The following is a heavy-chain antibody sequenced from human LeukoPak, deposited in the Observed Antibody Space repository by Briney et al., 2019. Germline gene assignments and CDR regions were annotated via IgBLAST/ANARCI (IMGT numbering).Heavy chain of an antibody. Sequence: SETLSLTCTVSGGSISSYYWSWIRQPPGKGLEWIGYTYYSGSTNYNPSLKSRVTISVNTSKNQFSLKLSSVTAADTAFYYCARHGTYSGSYTFDYWGQGTLVTVSS. CDR3: ARHGTYSGSYTFDY. D-gene: IGHD1-26*01. CDR1: GGSISSYY. V-gene: IGHV4-59*08. J-gene: IGHJ4*02. CDR2: TYYSGST.